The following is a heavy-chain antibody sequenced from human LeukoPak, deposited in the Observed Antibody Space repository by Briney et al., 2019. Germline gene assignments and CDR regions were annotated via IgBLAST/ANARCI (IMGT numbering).Heavy chain of an antibody. J-gene: IGHJ4*02. CDR1: GYTFSSLD. Sequence: ASVKVSCKTSGYTFSSLDVIWVRQATGQGLEWIGWMNPNSLNTGYAQKFRGRVTMTGDTSISTAYMELSSLISEDTAVYYCARGIRNQLLSEYWGQGSLVTVSS. CDR3: ARGIRNQLLSEY. CDR2: MNPNSLNT. V-gene: IGHV1-8*01. D-gene: IGHD2-2*01.